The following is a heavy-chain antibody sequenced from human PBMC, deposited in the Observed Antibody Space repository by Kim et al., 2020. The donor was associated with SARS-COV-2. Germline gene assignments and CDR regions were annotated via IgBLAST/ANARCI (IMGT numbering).Heavy chain of an antibody. CDR2: IYHRGST. CDR3: ARRDILTGYYGSFFGD. CDR1: GGSISSSNW. D-gene: IGHD3-9*01. V-gene: IGHV4-4*02. J-gene: IGHJ4*02. Sequence: SETLSLTCAVSGGSISSSNWWSWVRQPPGKGLEWIGEIYHRGSTNYNPSLKSRVTISVDKSKNQFSLKLSSVTAADTAVYYCARRDILTGYYGSFFGDWGQGTLVTVSS.